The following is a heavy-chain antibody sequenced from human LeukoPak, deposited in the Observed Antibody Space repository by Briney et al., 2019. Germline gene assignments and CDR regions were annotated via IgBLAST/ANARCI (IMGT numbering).Heavy chain of an antibody. CDR3: ARHSGYSYGYAYYYYYMDV. CDR2: IYYSGST. J-gene: IGHJ6*03. V-gene: IGHV4-39*01. CDR1: GVSISSSSYY. Sequence: SETLSLTCTVSGVSISSSSYYWGWLRQPPGKGLEWIVSIYYSGSTYYNPSLKSRVTISVDPSKNQFSLKLSSVTAADTAVYYCARHSGYSYGYAYYYYYMDVWGKGTKVTVSS. D-gene: IGHD5-18*01.